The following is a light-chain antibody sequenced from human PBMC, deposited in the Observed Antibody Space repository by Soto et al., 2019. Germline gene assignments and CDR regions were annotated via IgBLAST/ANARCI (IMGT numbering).Light chain of an antibody. CDR3: MQAIQTRT. Sequence: IVMTQSPLSLPVTPGEPASISCRSSQNLLHSDGFNYLDWYLQKPGQSPQLLIFLGSYRASGVPDRFSGNGSGTDFALRISRVEAEDVGVYYCMQAIQTRTFGPGTKVEIK. CDR2: LGS. J-gene: IGKJ1*01. CDR1: QNLLHSDGFNY. V-gene: IGKV2-28*01.